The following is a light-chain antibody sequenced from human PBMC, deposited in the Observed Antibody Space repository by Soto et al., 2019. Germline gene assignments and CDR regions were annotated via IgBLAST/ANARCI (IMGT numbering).Light chain of an antibody. J-gene: IGKJ4*01. Sequence: DIVLTQSPGTLSLSPGERATLSCRASQSVSSNYLAWYQQKPGQTPKVLIYRASTRATDIPDRFSGSGSGTDFTLTISRLEAEDFAVYYCQQYGSSPLTFGGGTKVEIK. V-gene: IGKV3-20*01. CDR3: QQYGSSPLT. CDR2: RAS. CDR1: QSVSSNY.